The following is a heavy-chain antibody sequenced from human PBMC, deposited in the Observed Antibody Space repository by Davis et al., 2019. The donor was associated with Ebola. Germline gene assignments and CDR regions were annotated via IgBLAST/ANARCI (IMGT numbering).Heavy chain of an antibody. CDR2: INPIFGTA. CDR3: ARDPNWNFGSARLDY. V-gene: IGHV1-69*06. CDR1: GGTFSSYA. Sequence: SSVKVSCKASGGTFSSYAISWVRQAPGQGLEWMGGINPIFGTANYAQKFQGRVTITADKSTSTAYMELSSLRSEDTAVYYCARDPNWNFGSARLDYWGQGTLVTVSS. J-gene: IGHJ4*02. D-gene: IGHD1-7*01.